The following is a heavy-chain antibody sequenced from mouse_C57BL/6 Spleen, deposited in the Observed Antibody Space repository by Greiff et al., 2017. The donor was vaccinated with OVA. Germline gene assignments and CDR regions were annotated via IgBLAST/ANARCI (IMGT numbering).Heavy chain of an antibody. CDR2: IDPETGGT. V-gene: IGHV1-15*01. CDR1: GYTFTDYE. Sequence: QVQLQQSGAELVRPGASVTLSCKASGYTFTDYEMHWVQQTPVHGLEWIGAIDPETGGTAYNQKFKGKAILTADKSSSTAYMELRSLTSEDSAVYYCTRRSNYYGSSYAMDYWGQGTSVTVSS. D-gene: IGHD1-1*01. CDR3: TRRSNYYGSSYAMDY. J-gene: IGHJ4*01.